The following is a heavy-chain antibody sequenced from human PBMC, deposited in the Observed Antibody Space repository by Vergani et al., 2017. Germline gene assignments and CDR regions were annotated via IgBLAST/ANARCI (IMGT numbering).Heavy chain of an antibody. CDR2: IIPILGIA. CDR3: ASPGTRRFGESSSGSWFDP. D-gene: IGHD3-10*01. CDR1: GGTFSSYT. V-gene: IGHV1-69*02. Sequence: QVQLVQSGAEVKKPGSSVKVSCKASGGTFSSYTISWVRQAPGQGLEWMGRIIPILGIANYAQKFQGRVTITADKSTSTAYMELSSLRSEDTAVYYCASPGTRRFGESSSGSWFDPWGQGTLVTVSS. J-gene: IGHJ5*02.